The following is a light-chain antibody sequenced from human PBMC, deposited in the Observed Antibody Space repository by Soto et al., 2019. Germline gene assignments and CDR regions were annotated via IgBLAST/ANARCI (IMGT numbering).Light chain of an antibody. Sequence: ILMTQSPATLSVSPGERATLSCRASQSVSNNLAWYQQKPGHAPRLLIYDASTRATGITARFSGSGSGSAFTLTIRGLQSEDFAVYYCQQYNNWPPWTFGQGTKVEIK. CDR3: QQYNNWPPWT. V-gene: IGKV3-15*01. CDR1: QSVSNN. CDR2: DAS. J-gene: IGKJ1*01.